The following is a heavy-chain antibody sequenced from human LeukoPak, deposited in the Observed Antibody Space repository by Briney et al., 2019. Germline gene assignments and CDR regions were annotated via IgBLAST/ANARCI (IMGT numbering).Heavy chain of an antibody. CDR3: GREFCDVTRCFGPDY. D-gene: IGHD2-2*01. V-gene: IGHV1-24*01. Sequence: ASVKVSCKVSGYTLTELSMHWVRQAPGKGLEWMGGFDPEDGETIYAQKFQGRVTLTRDTSTSTAYMELRSLGFDDTAVYYCGREFCDVTRCFGPDYWGQGSLVTVSS. CDR1: GYTLTELS. J-gene: IGHJ4*02. CDR2: FDPEDGET.